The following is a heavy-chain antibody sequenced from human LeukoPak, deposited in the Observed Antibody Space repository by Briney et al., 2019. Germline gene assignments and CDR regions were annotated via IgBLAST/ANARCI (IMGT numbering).Heavy chain of an antibody. Sequence: GGSLRLSCGASGFTFSSYGMHWVRQAPGKGLEWVAFIRYDGSNKYYAESVKCRFTISQDNSKNTLYLQMNSLSAEDTAVYYCAKDGSYGGNSPDYFDYWGQGTLVTVSS. V-gene: IGHV3-30*02. CDR2: IRYDGSNK. J-gene: IGHJ4*02. D-gene: IGHD4-23*01. CDR3: AKDGSYGGNSPDYFDY. CDR1: GFTFSSYG.